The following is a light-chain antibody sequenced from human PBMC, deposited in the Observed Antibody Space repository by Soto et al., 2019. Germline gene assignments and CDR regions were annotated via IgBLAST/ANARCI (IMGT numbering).Light chain of an antibody. CDR3: QQYANSPIT. J-gene: IGKJ5*01. CDR1: QSVNNY. CDR2: GVS. V-gene: IGKV3-20*01. Sequence: EIVLTQSPATLSLSPGERATLSCRASQSVNNYLAWYQQKPGQAPRLLIYGVSSRASGIPDRFFGSGSGTDFTLTINRLEPEDFAVYYCQQYANSPITFGQGTRLEIK.